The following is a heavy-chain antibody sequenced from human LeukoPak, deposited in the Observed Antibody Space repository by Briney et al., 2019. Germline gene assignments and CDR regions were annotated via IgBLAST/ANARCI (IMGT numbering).Heavy chain of an antibody. CDR2: VVPILGTT. CDR1: GSTFSRSA. J-gene: IGHJ4*02. V-gene: IGHV1-69*01. CDR3: ARDDGSATMGFDS. Sequence: ASVKVSCKASGSTFSRSAISWVRQAPGQGLEWMGGVVPILGTTNYTQRFQDRVSITSDDSTSTSYMEFRNLRSVDTAVYYCARDDGSATMGFDSWGQGTLVTVSS. D-gene: IGHD1-26*01.